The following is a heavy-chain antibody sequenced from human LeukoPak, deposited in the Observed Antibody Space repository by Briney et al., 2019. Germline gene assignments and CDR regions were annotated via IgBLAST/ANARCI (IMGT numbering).Heavy chain of an antibody. V-gene: IGHV4-59*08. Sequence: PSETLCLTCTVSGGSISSYYWSWIRQPPGKGLEWIGYIYYSRSTNYNPSLKSRVTISVDTSKNQFSLKLSSVTAADTAVYYCARSAPAYSSGWSTYYYYGMDVWGQGTTVTVSS. CDR1: GGSISSYY. J-gene: IGHJ6*02. CDR2: IYYSRST. D-gene: IGHD6-19*01. CDR3: ARSAPAYSSGWSTYYYYGMDV.